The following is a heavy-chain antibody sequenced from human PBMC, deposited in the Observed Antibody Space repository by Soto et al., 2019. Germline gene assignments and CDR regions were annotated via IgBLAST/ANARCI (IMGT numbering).Heavy chain of an antibody. CDR2: IYPRDSDT. V-gene: IGHV5-51*01. CDR3: ARQGAVAGPVDF. CDR1: GYSFTNYW. D-gene: IGHD6-13*01. Sequence: AESLKISCKASGYSFTNYWIGWVRQMPGKGLEWMGVIYPRDSDTTYSPSFQGHVTISADKSINTAYLQWNSLKASDTAMYYCARQGAVAGPVDFWGQGTLVTVSS. J-gene: IGHJ4*02.